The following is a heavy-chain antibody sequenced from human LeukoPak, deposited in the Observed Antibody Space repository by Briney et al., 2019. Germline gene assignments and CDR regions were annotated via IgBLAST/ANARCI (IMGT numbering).Heavy chain of an antibody. D-gene: IGHD3-10*01. CDR2: IYYSGST. V-gene: IGHV4-34*01. J-gene: IGHJ5*02. CDR1: GGSFSGYY. CDR3: ARDVYGSGSYYNA. Sequence: SETLSLTCAVYGGSFSGYYWSWIRPPPGKGLEWIGSIYYSGSTYYNPSLKSRVNISVDTSKNQFSLKLSSVTAADTAVYYCARDVYGSGSYYNAWGQGTLVTVSS.